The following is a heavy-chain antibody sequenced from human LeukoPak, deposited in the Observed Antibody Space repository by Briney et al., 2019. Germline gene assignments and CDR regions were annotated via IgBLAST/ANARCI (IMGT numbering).Heavy chain of an antibody. J-gene: IGHJ4*02. D-gene: IGHD2-2*01. V-gene: IGHV1-2*06. CDR3: ARDLPRGPANY. CDR2: VNPDSGGI. Sequence: ASVKVSCKASGYTFTDNYIHWVRQAPGQGLEWMGRVNPDSGGINYAQKFQGRVTMTRDTSINTAFVELRRLRSDDTATYYCARDLPRGPANYWGQGTLVTVSS. CDR1: GYTFTDNY.